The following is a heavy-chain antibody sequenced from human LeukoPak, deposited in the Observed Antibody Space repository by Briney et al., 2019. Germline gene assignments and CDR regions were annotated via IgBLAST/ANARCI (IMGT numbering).Heavy chain of an antibody. CDR1: GFTFSTSW. J-gene: IGHJ4*02. CDR3: TRVRSSSWYDY. V-gene: IGHV3-74*01. D-gene: IGHD6-13*01. CDR2: ISGDGTTT. Sequence: GGSLRLSCATSGFTFSTSWMHWVRQAPGKGLVWVSRISGDGTTTTYADSVKGRFTISRDNAKNTLFLQMNSLRVDDTAVYYCTRVRSSSWYDYWGQGALVTVSS.